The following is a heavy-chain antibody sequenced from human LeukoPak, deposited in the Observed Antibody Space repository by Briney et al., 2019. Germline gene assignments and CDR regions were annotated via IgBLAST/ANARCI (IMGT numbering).Heavy chain of an antibody. V-gene: IGHV3-23*01. CDR2: ISGSGGST. CDR3: RYYYDSSGTDY. CDR1: GFTFSSYA. D-gene: IGHD3-22*01. J-gene: IGHJ4*02. Sequence: HTGGSLRLSCAASGFTFSSYAMSWVRQAPGKGLEWVSAISGSGGSTYYADSVKGRFTISRDNSKNTLYLQMNSLRAEDTAVYYCRYYYDSSGTDYWGQGTLVTVSS.